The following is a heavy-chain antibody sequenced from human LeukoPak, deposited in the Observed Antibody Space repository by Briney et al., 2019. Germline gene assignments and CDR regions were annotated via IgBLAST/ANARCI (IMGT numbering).Heavy chain of an antibody. Sequence: PGGSLRLSYAASGFTFSNAWMSWVRQAPGMGLEWVARIKTKTDVGTTDYAAPVKGRFTISRDDSKNTLYLQMNSLKTEDTAVYYCTTGAVGESYYSYGIDVWGQGTTVTVSS. CDR3: TTGAVGESYYSYGIDV. V-gene: IGHV3-15*01. D-gene: IGHD3-16*01. CDR2: IKTKTDVGTT. CDR1: GFTFSNAW. J-gene: IGHJ6*02.